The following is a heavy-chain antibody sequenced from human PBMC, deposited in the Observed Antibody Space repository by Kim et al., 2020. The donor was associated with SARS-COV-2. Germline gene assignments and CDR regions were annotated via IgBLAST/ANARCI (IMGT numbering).Heavy chain of an antibody. D-gene: IGHD6-13*01. Sequence: SLRLSCAASGFTFDDYAMHWVRQAPGKGLEWVSGISWNSGSIGYADSVKGRFTISRDNAKNSLYLQMNSLRAEDTALYYCAKDIRGAAAGSSYYGMDVWGQGTTVTVSS. CDR3: AKDIRGAAAGSSYYGMDV. CDR2: ISWNSGSI. V-gene: IGHV3-9*01. CDR1: GFTFDDYA. J-gene: IGHJ6*02.